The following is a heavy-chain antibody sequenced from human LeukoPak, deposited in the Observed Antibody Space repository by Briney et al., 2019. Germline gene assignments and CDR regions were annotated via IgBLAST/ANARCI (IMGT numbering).Heavy chain of an antibody. CDR2: INPSGGST. J-gene: IGHJ6*02. CDR3: ARDQGCSSGWCAYYYYGMDV. V-gene: IGHV1-46*03. Sequence: GASVKVSCKASGYTFTSYYMHWVRQAPGQGLEWMGIINPSGGSTSYAQKSQGRVTMTRDTSTSTVYMELSSLRSEDTAVYYCARDQGCSSGWCAYYYYGMDVWGQGTTVTVSS. D-gene: IGHD6-19*01. CDR1: GYTFTSYY.